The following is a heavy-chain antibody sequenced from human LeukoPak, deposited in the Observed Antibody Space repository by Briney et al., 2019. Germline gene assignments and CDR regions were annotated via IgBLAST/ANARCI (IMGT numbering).Heavy chain of an antibody. D-gene: IGHD6-13*01. CDR2: MYNSGST. J-gene: IGHJ5*02. CDR1: GGSVSSVNYY. Sequence: SETLSLTCTVTGGSVSSVNYYWSWIREPPGKGLEWIGYMYNSGSTNYSPSLKSRVTMSADTSKNQLSLKLSAVTAADTAVYYCARGKYSSSWYIFDPWGQGALVTVSS. V-gene: IGHV4-61*01. CDR3: ARGKYSSSWYIFDP.